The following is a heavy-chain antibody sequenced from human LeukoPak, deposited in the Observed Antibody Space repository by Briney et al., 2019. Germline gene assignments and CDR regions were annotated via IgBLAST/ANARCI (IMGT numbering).Heavy chain of an antibody. CDR1: GGSISSYF. J-gene: IGHJ6*03. CDR3: ARALELRGYYMDV. D-gene: IGHD1-7*01. V-gene: IGHV4-59*01. CDR2: IYYSGST. Sequence: SETLSLTCTVSGGSISSYFWSWIRQPPGKGLEWIGYIYYSGSTNYNPSLKSRVTISVDTSKNQFSLKLSSVTAADTAVYYCARALELRGYYMDVWGKGTTVTVSS.